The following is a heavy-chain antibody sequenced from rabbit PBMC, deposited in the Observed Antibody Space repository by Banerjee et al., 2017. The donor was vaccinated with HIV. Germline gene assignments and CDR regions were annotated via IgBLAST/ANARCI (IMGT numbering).Heavy chain of an antibody. D-gene: IGHD8-1*01. V-gene: IGHV1S40*01. Sequence: AKGRFTISKTSSTTVTLQMTSLTAADTATYFCARNAGGSYYAFKLWGPGTLVTVS. J-gene: IGHJ4*01. CDR3: ARNAGGSYYAFKL.